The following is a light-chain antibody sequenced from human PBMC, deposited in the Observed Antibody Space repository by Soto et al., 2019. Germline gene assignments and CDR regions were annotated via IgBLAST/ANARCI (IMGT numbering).Light chain of an antibody. J-gene: IGLJ1*01. Sequence: QSALTQPPSASGSPGQSVTISCTGTSSDVGANNYVSWYQQHPGKAPKLMIYEVTKRPSGVPDRFSDSKSGNTASLTVSGLQAEDEADYYCSSYAGTNRVFGTGTKVTVL. CDR1: SSDVGANNY. CDR2: EVT. CDR3: SSYAGTNRV. V-gene: IGLV2-8*01.